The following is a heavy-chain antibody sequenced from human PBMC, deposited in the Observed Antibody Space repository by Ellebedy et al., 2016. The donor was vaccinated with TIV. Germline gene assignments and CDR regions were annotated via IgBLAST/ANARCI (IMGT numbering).Heavy chain of an antibody. V-gene: IGHV4-59*01. CDR2: IYYSGST. Sequence: MPSETLSLTCTVSGGSIRSYYWSWIRQPPGKGLEWIGYIYYSGSTNYNPSLKSRVTISVDTSKNQFSLKLSSVTAADTAVYYCARDSSGYSYAHDAFDIWGQGTMVTVSS. J-gene: IGHJ3*02. CDR1: GGSIRSYY. CDR3: ARDSSGYSYAHDAFDI. D-gene: IGHD5-18*01.